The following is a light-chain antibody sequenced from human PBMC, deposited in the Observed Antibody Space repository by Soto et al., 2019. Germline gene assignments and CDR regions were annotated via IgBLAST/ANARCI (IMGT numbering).Light chain of an antibody. Sequence: EVVLTQSPVTLSLSPGERATLSCRASQSFRGLLAWYQQKPGQAPRLLIYDAYNRATGIPPRFSGSGSGTAFTLTISSLEPEDPAVYYCQQRPLWPITFGQGTRLEIK. V-gene: IGKV3-11*01. CDR3: QQRPLWPIT. J-gene: IGKJ5*01. CDR1: QSFRGL. CDR2: DAY.